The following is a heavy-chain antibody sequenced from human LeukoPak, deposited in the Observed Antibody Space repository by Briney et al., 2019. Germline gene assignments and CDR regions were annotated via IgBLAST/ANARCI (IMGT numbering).Heavy chain of an antibody. CDR2: IYYSGST. D-gene: IGHD3-22*01. V-gene: IGHV4-59*01. J-gene: IGHJ3*02. Sequence: SETLSLTCTVSGGSISSYYWSWIRQPPGKGLEWIGYIYYSGSTNYNPSLKNRVTVSVDTSKNQFSLKLSSVTAADTAVYYCARSRTVVIGAFDIWGQGTMVTVSS. CDR3: ARSRTVVIGAFDI. CDR1: GGSISSYY.